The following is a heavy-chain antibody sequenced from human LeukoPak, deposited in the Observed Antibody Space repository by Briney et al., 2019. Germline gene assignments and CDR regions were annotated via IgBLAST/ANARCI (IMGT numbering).Heavy chain of an antibody. Sequence: QPGGSLRLSCAASGFTFSDYYMSWIRQAPGKGLEWVANIKQDGSEKYYVDSVKGRFTISRDNAKNSLYLQMNSLRAEDTAVYYCARGTARPDYWGQGTLVTVSS. D-gene: IGHD6-6*01. J-gene: IGHJ4*02. CDR3: ARGTARPDY. CDR1: GFTFSDYY. CDR2: IKQDGSEK. V-gene: IGHV3-7*01.